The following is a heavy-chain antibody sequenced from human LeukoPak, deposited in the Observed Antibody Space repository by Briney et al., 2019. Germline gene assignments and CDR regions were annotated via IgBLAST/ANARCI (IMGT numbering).Heavy chain of an antibody. CDR3: ARRRDFWNVYYFDY. D-gene: IGHD3-3*01. CDR1: GFTFSSYA. J-gene: IGHJ4*02. V-gene: IGHV3-48*04. CDR2: ISSSGSTI. Sequence: PGGSLRLSCAASGFTFSSYAMSWVRQAPGKGLEWVSYISSSGSTIYYADSVKGRFTISRDNAKNSLYLQMNSLRAEDTAVYYCARRRDFWNVYYFDYWGQGTLVTVSS.